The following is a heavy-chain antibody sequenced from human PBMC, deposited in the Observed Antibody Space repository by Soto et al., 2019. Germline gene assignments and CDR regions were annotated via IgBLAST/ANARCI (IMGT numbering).Heavy chain of an antibody. V-gene: IGHV3-23*01. J-gene: IGHJ4*02. CDR3: AKWHTYYYDSRGFSGFDC. CDR1: GLTFSSYA. CDR2: MSGGGETT. D-gene: IGHD3-22*01. Sequence: EVQLLESGGGLVQPGGSLRLSCAASGLTFSSYAMTWVRQAPGKGLEWVSAMSGGGETTYYADSVKGRFTISRDNSRNTLYHQMNSLRADDSAAYYCAKWHTYYYDSRGFSGFDCWGRGTLVTVSS.